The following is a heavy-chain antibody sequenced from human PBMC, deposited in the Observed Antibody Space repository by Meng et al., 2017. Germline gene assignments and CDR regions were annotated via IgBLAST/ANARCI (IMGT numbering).Heavy chain of an antibody. CDR1: GYTFSGYY. CDR3: ARMNYGSGSRRLDY. V-gene: IGHV1-2*06. CDR2: INPNSGGT. J-gene: IGHJ4*02. D-gene: IGHD3-10*01. Sequence: QVQLVQCGGEVKKPGASVKGSCEASGYTFSGYYMHWVRQAPGQELEWMGRINPNSGGTNYAQKFQGRVTMTRDTSISTAYMELSRLRSDDTAVYYCARMNYGSGSRRLDYWGQGTLVTVSS.